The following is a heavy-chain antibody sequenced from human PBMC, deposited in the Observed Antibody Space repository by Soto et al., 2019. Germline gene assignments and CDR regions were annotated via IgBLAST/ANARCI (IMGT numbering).Heavy chain of an antibody. J-gene: IGHJ6*02. D-gene: IGHD3-10*01. CDR3: ARGNYYGSGSYYNMSPLYYYYYGMDV. V-gene: IGHV1-46*03. CDR2: INPSGGST. Sequence: ASVKVSCKASGYTFPSYYMHWVRQAPGQGLEWMGIINPSGGSTSYAQKFQGRVTMTRDTSTSTVYMELSSLRSEDTAVYYCARGNYYGSGSYYNMSPLYYYYYGMDVWGQGTTVTVSS. CDR1: GYTFPSYY.